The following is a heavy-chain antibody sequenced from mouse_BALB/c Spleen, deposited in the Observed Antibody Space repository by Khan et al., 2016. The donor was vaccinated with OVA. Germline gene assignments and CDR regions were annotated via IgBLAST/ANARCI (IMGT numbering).Heavy chain of an antibody. Sequence: QIQLVQSGPELKKPGETVKISCKASGYTFTNYVMNWVKQSPGKGLKWMGWMNTYTGEPTYADDFKGRFAFSLEHSASTAYLQINSLKNEDTATYFCTRIHGGYWGHGTTLTVSS. CDR3: TRIHGGY. J-gene: IGHJ2*01. CDR1: GYTFTNYV. V-gene: IGHV9-3-1*01. CDR2: MNTYTGEP.